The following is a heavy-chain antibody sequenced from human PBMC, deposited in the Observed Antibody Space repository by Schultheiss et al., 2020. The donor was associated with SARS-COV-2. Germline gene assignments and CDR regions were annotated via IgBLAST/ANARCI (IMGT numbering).Heavy chain of an antibody. D-gene: IGHD2-15*01. J-gene: IGHJ4*02. V-gene: IGHV3-23*01. CDR2: ISGSAANT. Sequence: GGSLRLSCAASGFTFSSYAMSWVRQAPGKGLEWVSAISGSAANTYYADSVTGRFTISRDNSKNMLYLQMNSLRAEDTAVYYCAREVRYCSGGSCYSGAGLRWGQGTLVTVSS. CDR1: GFTFSSYA. CDR3: AREVRYCSGGSCYSGAGLR.